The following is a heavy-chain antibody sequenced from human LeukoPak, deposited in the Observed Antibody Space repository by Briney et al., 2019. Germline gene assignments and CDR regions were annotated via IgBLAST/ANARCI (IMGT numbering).Heavy chain of an antibody. D-gene: IGHD5-18*01. Sequence: SETLSLTCTVSGGSVSSGSYYWSWIRQPPGKGLEWIGYIYYSGSTNYNPPLKSRVTISVDTSKNQFSLKLSSVTAADTAVYYCARVVSTAMVTYYFDYWGQGTLVTVSS. CDR3: ARVVSTAMVTYYFDY. CDR1: GGSVSSGSYY. V-gene: IGHV4-61*01. CDR2: IYYSGST. J-gene: IGHJ4*02.